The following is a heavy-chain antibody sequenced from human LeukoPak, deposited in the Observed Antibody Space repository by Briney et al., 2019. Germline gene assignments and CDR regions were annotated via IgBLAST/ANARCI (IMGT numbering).Heavy chain of an antibody. CDR1: GLAFSSYW. Sequence: PGGSLRLSCTASGLAFSSYWMNWVRQAPGKGLVWVSRINTDGSSTTYADSVKGRFTISRDDAKSTLYLQMNSLRAEDTAVYYCISSSPSFDYWGQGTLVTVSS. CDR2: INTDGSST. V-gene: IGHV3-74*01. J-gene: IGHJ4*02. CDR3: ISSSPSFDY.